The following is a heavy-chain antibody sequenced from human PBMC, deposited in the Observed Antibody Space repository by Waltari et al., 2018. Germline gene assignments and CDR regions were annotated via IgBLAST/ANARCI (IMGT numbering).Heavy chain of an antibody. V-gene: IGHV4-59*01. D-gene: IGHD1-26*01. J-gene: IGHJ1*01. Sequence: QVQLQEAGPGLVKPSETLSLTCTVSGGYSSSCYWSWVRQPPGKGLEWIGYIYYSGRTNYNPSLTSRVTISVDTSKIQFSLKLSSVTAADTAVYYCARGGGSYYAEYFQHWGQGTLVTVSS. CDR2: IYYSGRT. CDR1: GGYSSSCY. CDR3: ARGGGSYYAEYFQH.